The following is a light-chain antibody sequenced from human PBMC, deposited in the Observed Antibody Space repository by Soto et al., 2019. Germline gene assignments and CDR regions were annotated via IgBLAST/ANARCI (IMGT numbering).Light chain of an antibody. CDR3: QQRSNWPLT. V-gene: IGKV3-11*01. CDR2: DAS. Sequence: EIVLTQSPATLSLSPGERATLSCRASQSVSSYLAWYQQKPGQAPRLLIYDASNRATGIPARFSGSGSGTDFTLTISSLEPEAGAVSSCQQRSNWPLTFGGGTKVEIK. J-gene: IGKJ4*01. CDR1: QSVSSY.